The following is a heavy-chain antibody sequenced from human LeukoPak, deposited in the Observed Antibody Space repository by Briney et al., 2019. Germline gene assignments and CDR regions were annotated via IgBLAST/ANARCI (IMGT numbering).Heavy chain of an antibody. Sequence: PSETLSLTCTVSGGSISSYYWSWIRQPPGRGLEWIGYIYSSGTTNYNPSLKSRVTISVDTSKSQFSLKQSSVTAADTAVYYCARGPTKNYFDSWGQGTVVTVSS. CDR3: ARGPTKNYFDS. CDR1: GGSISSYY. CDR2: IYSSGTT. V-gene: IGHV4-59*01. J-gene: IGHJ4*02.